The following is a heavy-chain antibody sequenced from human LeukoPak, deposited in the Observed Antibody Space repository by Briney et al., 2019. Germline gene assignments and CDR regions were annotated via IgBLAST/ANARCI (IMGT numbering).Heavy chain of an antibody. Sequence: SETLSLTCTVSGGSISSYYWSWIRQPAGKGLEWIGRIYTSGSTNYNPSLKSRVTMSVDTSKNQFSLKLSSVTAADTAVYYCARETTVTTKGWFDPWGQGTLVTVSS. V-gene: IGHV4-4*07. D-gene: IGHD4-17*01. J-gene: IGHJ5*02. CDR1: GGSISSYY. CDR2: IYTSGST. CDR3: ARETTVTTKGWFDP.